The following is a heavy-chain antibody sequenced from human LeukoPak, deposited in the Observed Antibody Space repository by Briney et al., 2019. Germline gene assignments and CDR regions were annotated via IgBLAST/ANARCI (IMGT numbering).Heavy chain of an antibody. D-gene: IGHD6-13*01. V-gene: IGHV4-34*01. CDR1: GGSFSGYY. CDR3: ARDLYSSSWYFYYYYGMDV. J-gene: IGHJ6*02. Sequence: SETLSLTCAVYGGSFSGYYWSWIRQPPGKGLEWIGEINHSGSTNYNPSLKSRVTISVDTSKNQFSLKLSSVTAADTAVYYCARDLYSSSWYFYYYYGMDVRGQGTTVTVSS. CDR2: INHSGST.